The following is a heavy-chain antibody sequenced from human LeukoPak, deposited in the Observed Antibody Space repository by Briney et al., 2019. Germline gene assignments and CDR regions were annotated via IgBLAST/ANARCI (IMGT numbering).Heavy chain of an antibody. CDR3: ARGDYYDSSGFYTDAFDI. CDR2: IKQDGSEK. Sequence: PGGSLRLSCAASGVTFSRYWMSWVRQAPGKGLEWVGNIKQDGSEKFYVDSVKGRFTISRHNAKKSLYLQMNSLRADDTAVYFCARGDYYDSSGFYTDAFDIWGQGTMVTVSS. CDR1: GVTFSRYW. J-gene: IGHJ3*02. D-gene: IGHD3-22*01. V-gene: IGHV3-7*01.